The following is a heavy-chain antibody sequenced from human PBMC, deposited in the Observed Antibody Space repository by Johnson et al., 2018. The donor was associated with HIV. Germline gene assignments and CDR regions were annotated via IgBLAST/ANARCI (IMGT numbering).Heavy chain of an antibody. Sequence: VQLVESGGGVVRPGGSLKLSCAASGFTFEDHDMSWVRQIPGKGLEWVSGINWNGGSTGYVDSVKGRFSISRDNAKKSLYLQMNSLRAEDTALYYCATRGFYCTDGICHGVFDFCGKGTMFTVSS. CDR3: ATRGFYCTDGICHGVFDF. J-gene: IGHJ3*01. CDR1: GFTFEDHD. CDR2: INWNGGST. V-gene: IGHV3-20*04. D-gene: IGHD2-8*01.